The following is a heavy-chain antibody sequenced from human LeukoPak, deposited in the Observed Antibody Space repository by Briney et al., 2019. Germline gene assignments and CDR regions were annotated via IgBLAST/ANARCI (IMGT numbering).Heavy chain of an antibody. Sequence: PGGSLRLSCAASGFTVSNNYMSWVRQAPGKGLEWVSVIYSGGSTYYADSVKGRFAISRDNSKNTLYLQMNSLRADDTAVYYCAKNLYCGGGSCYPSALGMDVWGQGTTVTVSS. CDR1: GFTVSNNY. CDR2: IYSGGST. J-gene: IGHJ6*02. CDR3: AKNLYCGGGSCYPSALGMDV. V-gene: IGHV3-53*01. D-gene: IGHD2-15*01.